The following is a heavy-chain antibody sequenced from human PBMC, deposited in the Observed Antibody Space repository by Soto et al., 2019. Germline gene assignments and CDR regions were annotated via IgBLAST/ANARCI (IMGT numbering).Heavy chain of an antibody. CDR1: GFTFSSYS. J-gene: IGHJ6*02. V-gene: IGHV3-21*01. D-gene: IGHD3-22*01. CDR2: ISSSSSYI. Sequence: RRLSCAASGFTFSSYSMNWVRQAPGKGLEWVSSISSSSSYIYYADSVKGRFTISRDNAKNSLYLQMNSLRAEDTAVYYCARGRRRGHYDSSGYADYGMDVWGQGTTVTVSS. CDR3: ARGRRRGHYDSSGYADYGMDV.